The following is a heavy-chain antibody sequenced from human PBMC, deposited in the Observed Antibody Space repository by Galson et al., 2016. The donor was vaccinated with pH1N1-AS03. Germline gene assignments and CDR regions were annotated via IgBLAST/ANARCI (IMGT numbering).Heavy chain of an antibody. V-gene: IGHV1-69-2*01. J-gene: IGHJ1*01. Sequence: QSGAEVKKPGESLKISCKVSGFTFRDYYIHWVKQAPGKGLEWVGLVDPEDGESKYGETFLDRVTITADTSSDTASLQVTSLRASDTAVFYCATEGGKRGREFWGQGTLVTVSS. CDR3: ATEGGKRGREF. CDR2: VDPEDGES. D-gene: IGHD1-14*01. CDR1: GFTFRDYY.